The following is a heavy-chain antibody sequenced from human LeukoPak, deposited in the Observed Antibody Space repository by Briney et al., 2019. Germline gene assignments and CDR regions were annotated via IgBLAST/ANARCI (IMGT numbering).Heavy chain of an antibody. CDR1: GFTFSSYS. V-gene: IGHV3-21*01. D-gene: IGHD3-3*01. CDR3: ARADSDYDFWSGHYPFDY. J-gene: IGHJ4*02. Sequence: GGSLRLSCAASGFTFSSYSMNWVRQAPGKGLEWVSSISSSSSYIYYADSVKGRFTISRDNAKNSLYLQMNSLRAEDTAVYYCARADSDYDFWSGHYPFDYWGQGTLVTVSS. CDR2: ISSSSSYI.